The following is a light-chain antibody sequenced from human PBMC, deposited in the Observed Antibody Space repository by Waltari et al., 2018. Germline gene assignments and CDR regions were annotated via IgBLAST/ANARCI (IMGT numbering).Light chain of an antibody. CDR3: QTWGTGIVV. CDR2: INSDGSH. Sequence: QLVVTQSPSASASLGASVKLTCTLDSGHSSYAVAWHQQQPKKGPRFLMKINSDGSHRKGDGIPARFSGSSSGAERSLTISSLQSEDEADYYCQTWGTGIVVFGGGTRLTVL. J-gene: IGLJ2*01. CDR1: SGHSSYA. V-gene: IGLV4-69*01.